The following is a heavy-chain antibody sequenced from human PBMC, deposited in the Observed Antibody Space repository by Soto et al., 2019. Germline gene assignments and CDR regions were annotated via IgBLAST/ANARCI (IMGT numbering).Heavy chain of an antibody. J-gene: IGHJ4*02. D-gene: IGHD1-20*01. V-gene: IGHV3-30-3*01. CDR1: GFTFSSYA. CDR2: ISYDGSNK. Sequence: GGSLRLSCAASGFTFSSYAMHWVRQAPGKGLEWVAVISYDGSNKYYADSVKGRFTISRDNSKNTLYLQMNSLRAEDTAVYYCARDLLPHNWNDGYFDYWGQGTLVTVSS. CDR3: ARDLLPHNWNDGYFDY.